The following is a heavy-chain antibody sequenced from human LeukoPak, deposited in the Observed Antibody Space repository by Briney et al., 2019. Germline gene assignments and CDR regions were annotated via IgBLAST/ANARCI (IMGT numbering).Heavy chain of an antibody. J-gene: IGHJ6*03. V-gene: IGHV3-30*02. Sequence: GGSLRLSCAASGFTFSKYSMHWVRQAPGKGLEWLTFIRYDGTNKYYADSVKGRFTISRDNSKNTLYLQMKDLRPGDTAMYYCAREGSANYYYYMDVRGKGTTVTVSS. CDR2: IRYDGTNK. CDR3: AREGSANYYYYMDV. CDR1: GFTFSKYS.